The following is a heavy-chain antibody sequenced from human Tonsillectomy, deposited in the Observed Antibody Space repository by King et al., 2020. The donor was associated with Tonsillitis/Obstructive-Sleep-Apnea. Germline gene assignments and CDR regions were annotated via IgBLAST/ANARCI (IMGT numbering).Heavy chain of an antibody. CDR2: IRPRDSDS. CDR1: GYRFSNDW. D-gene: IGHD3/OR15-3a*01. J-gene: IGHJ4*02. CDR3: ARLSNVDFWALTFDY. Sequence: GQLVQSGAEMKKAGESLKISCKGSGYRFSNDWIVWVRQKPGKDLEWMGVIRPRDSDSKYRPSFQGQVTVSADKSISTAYLQWSSLKVSDSATYYCARLSNVDFWALTFDYWGQGTQVTVSS. V-gene: IGHV5-51*01.